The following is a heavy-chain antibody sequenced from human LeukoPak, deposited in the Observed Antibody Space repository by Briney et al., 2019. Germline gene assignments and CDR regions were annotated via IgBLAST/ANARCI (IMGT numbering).Heavy chain of an antibody. J-gene: IGHJ4*02. D-gene: IGHD3-10*01. CDR2: IYYSGST. CDR1: GGSISSYY. Sequence: SETLSLTCTVSGGSISSYYWSWIRQPPGKGLEWIGYIYYSGSTNYNPSLKSRVTISVDTSKNQFSLKLSSVTAADTAVYYCARDRLGIPPDYWGQGTLVTVSS. CDR3: ARDRLGIPPDY. V-gene: IGHV4-59*01.